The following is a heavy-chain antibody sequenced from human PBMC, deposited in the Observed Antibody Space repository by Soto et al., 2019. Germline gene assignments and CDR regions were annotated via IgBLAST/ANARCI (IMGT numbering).Heavy chain of an antibody. D-gene: IGHD3-9*01. J-gene: IGHJ6*02. Sequence: GGPLRLSCAASGFTFSSYAMHWVRQAPGKXLEWVAVISYDGSNKYYADSVKGRFTISRDNSKNTLYLQMNSLRAGDTAVYYCARDSGRILNFDWLPRYYYYGMDVWGQGTTVTVSS. CDR3: ARDSGRILNFDWLPRYYYYGMDV. CDR1: GFTFSSYA. V-gene: IGHV3-30-3*01. CDR2: ISYDGSNK.